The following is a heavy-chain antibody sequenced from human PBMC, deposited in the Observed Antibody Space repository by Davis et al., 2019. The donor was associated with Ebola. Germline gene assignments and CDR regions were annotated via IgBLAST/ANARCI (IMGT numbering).Heavy chain of an antibody. J-gene: IGHJ4*02. D-gene: IGHD1-26*01. Sequence: ASVKVSCKASGYTFTNYDINWVRQATGQGLEWMGWMNPNSGNTGYAQKFQGRITMTRNISISTAYMDLSSLRSKDTAVYYCARRVGARSGFDYWGQGSLVTVSS. CDR3: ARRVGARSGFDY. CDR1: GYTFTNYD. V-gene: IGHV1-8*01. CDR2: MNPNSGNT.